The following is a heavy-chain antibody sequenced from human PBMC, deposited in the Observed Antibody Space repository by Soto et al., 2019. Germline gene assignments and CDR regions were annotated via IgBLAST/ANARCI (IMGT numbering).Heavy chain of an antibody. CDR1: GYTFTSYG. J-gene: IGHJ2*01. CDR3: ARWIDIVATYAQNWYFDL. CDR2: ISTYNGNT. Sequence: ASVKVSCKAFGYTFTSYGISWVRQAPGQGLEWMGWISTYNGNTNYPQKLQGRVTMTTDTPTSTAYMELRSLRSDDTAVYYCARWIDIVATYAQNWYFDLWGRGTLVTVSS. D-gene: IGHD5-12*01. V-gene: IGHV1-18*04.